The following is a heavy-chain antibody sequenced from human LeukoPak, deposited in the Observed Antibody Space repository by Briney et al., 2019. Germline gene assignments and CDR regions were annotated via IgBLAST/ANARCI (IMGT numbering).Heavy chain of an antibody. CDR2: ITSNGKYV. Sequence: GGSLRLSCAASGFTFSDYYMGWIRQAPGKGLGWVSYITSNGKYVYYAASVKGRFTISRDNAKNSLYLQMNSLRAEDTAVYYCAKDPPGNYYDSSGPVTWGQGTLVTVSS. CDR3: AKDPPGNYYDSSGPVT. V-gene: IGHV3-11*04. J-gene: IGHJ5*02. CDR1: GFTFSDYY. D-gene: IGHD3-22*01.